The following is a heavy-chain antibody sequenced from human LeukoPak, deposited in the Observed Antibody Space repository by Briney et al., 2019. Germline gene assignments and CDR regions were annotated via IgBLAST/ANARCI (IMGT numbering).Heavy chain of an antibody. CDR2: ITPIFGTA. V-gene: IGHV1-69*01. CDR1: GGTFSSYA. CDR3: ARGGEEGATAGHFDY. Sequence: SVKVSCKASGGTFSSYAISWVRQAPGQGLEWMGGITPIFGTANYAQKFQGRVTITADESTSTAYMELSSLRSEGTAVYYCARGGEEGATAGHFDYWGQGTLVTVSS. D-gene: IGHD1-26*01. J-gene: IGHJ4*02.